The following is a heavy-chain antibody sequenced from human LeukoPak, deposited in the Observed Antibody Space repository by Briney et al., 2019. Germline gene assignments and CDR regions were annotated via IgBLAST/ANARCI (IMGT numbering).Heavy chain of an antibody. CDR2: IIPILGIA. CDR1: GGTFSSYA. V-gene: IGHV1-69*04. Sequence: SVKVSCKASGGTFSSYAISWVRQAPGQGLEWMGRIIPILGIANYAQKLQGRVTMTTDTSTSTAYMELRSLRSDDTAVYYCARGGDDYGDYNWFDPWGQGTLVTVSS. D-gene: IGHD4-17*01. J-gene: IGHJ5*02. CDR3: ARGGDDYGDYNWFDP.